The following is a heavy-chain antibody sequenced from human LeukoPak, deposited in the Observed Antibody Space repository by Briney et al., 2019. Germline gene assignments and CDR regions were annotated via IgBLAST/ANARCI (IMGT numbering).Heavy chain of an antibody. Sequence: ASVKVSCKASGYIFSHYGISWVRQAPGQGLEWMGWISGHNGNTNYAQKVQDRVTMTTDTSTNTAYMELKTLRSDDTAVYFCARDHAGSYYDVWSGYYNDDGGADYWGQGTLVTVSS. CDR3: ARDHAGSYYDVWSGYYNDDGGADY. V-gene: IGHV1-18*01. CDR2: ISGHNGNT. J-gene: IGHJ4*02. CDR1: GYIFSHYG. D-gene: IGHD3-3*01.